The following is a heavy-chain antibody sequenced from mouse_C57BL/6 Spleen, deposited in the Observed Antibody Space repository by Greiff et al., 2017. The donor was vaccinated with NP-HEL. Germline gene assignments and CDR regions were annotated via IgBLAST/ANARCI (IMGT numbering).Heavy chain of an antibody. J-gene: IGHJ2*01. CDR2: INPSNGGT. Sequence: QVHVKQPGTELVKPGASVKLSCKASGYTFTSYWMHWVKQRPGQGLEWIGNINPSNGGTNYNEKFKSKATLTVDKSSSTAYMQLSSLTSEDSAVYYCARWALPSYYFDYWGQGTTLTVSS. V-gene: IGHV1-53*01. CDR1: GYTFTSYW. CDR3: ARWALPSYYFDY.